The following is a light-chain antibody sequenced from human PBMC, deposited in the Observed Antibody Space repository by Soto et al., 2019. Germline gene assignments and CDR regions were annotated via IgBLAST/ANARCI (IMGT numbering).Light chain of an antibody. CDR1: QSISSW. Sequence: GDRVTITCGASQSISSWLAWYQQKPGKAPKLLIYDASSLESGVPSRFSGTRSGTEFTLTISSLQPDDFATYYCQQYNSYSPTFGQGTKV. CDR2: DAS. V-gene: IGKV1-5*01. J-gene: IGKJ1*01. CDR3: QQYNSYSPT.